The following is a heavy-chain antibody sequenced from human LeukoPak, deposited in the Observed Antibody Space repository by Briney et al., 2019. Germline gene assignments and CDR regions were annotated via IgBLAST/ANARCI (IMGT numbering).Heavy chain of an antibody. J-gene: IGHJ4*02. Sequence: PGGSLRLCCAASGFTFSTYGMHWVRQAPGKGLESVAFIRYDGSNKYYADFVKGRFTISRDNSKNTLYLQMNSLRAEDTAVYYCAKDNYDYGDYDGGDYWGQGTLVTVSS. D-gene: IGHD4-17*01. CDR1: GFTFSTYG. CDR3: AKDNYDYGDYDGGDY. CDR2: IRYDGSNK. V-gene: IGHV3-30*02.